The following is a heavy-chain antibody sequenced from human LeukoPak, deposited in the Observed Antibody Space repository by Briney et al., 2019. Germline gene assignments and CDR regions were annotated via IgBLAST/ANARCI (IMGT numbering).Heavy chain of an antibody. V-gene: IGHV4-59*01. D-gene: IGHD6-13*01. CDR1: GGSISSYY. CDR2: IYYSGST. CDR3: ARIYYSSSYDYWYFDL. Sequence: SETLSLTCIVSGGSISSYYWSWIRQPPGKGLEWIGYIYYSGSTSYNPSLKSRVTISVDTSKNQFSLKLTSVTAADTAVYYCARIYYSSSYDYWYFDLWGRGTLVTVSS. J-gene: IGHJ2*01.